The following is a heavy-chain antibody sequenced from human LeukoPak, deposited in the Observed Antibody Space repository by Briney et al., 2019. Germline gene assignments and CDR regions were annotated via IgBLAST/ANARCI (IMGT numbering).Heavy chain of an antibody. Sequence: SETLSLTCTVSGGSISSGSYYWSWIRQPAGKGLEWIGRMHYSGNTFYNPSLKSRVTVSVDTSKNQFSLKLSSVTAADTAVYYCATYSTTWGYFDCWGQGTLVTVSS. CDR1: GGSISSGSYY. V-gene: IGHV4-39*07. D-gene: IGHD6-13*01. J-gene: IGHJ4*02. CDR3: ATYSTTWGYFDC. CDR2: MHYSGNT.